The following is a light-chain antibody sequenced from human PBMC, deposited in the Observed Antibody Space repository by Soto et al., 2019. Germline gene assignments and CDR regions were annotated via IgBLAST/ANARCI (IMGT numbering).Light chain of an antibody. CDR1: QSISSW. Sequence: DIQMTQSPSTLSASVGDRVTITCRASQSISSWLAWYQQKPGKAPKLLIYKASSLQSGAPSRFSGSGSGTEFNLTISSLQPDDFATYFCQQYKSYHTFGQGTKLEIK. V-gene: IGKV1-5*03. CDR3: QQYKSYHT. CDR2: KAS. J-gene: IGKJ2*01.